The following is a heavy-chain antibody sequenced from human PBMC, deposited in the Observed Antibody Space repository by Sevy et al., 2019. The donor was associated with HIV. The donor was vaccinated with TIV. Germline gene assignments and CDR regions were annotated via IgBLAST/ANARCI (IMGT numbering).Heavy chain of an antibody. CDR1: GFIFSDSY. Sequence: GGSLRLSCEASGFIFSDSYMRWIRQAPGKGLEWISYISTRGSTIYYADSVKGRFTISRDNANNSLSLHLNSLRAEDTAIYYCARFVGDYFDFWGRGTLVTVSS. D-gene: IGHD4-17*01. J-gene: IGHJ4*02. CDR2: ISTRGSTI. V-gene: IGHV3-11*01. CDR3: ARFVGDYFDF.